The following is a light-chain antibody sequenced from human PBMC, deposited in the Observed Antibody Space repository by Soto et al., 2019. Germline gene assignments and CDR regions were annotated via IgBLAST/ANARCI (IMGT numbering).Light chain of an antibody. J-gene: IGLJ2*01. V-gene: IGLV1-40*01. CDR1: SSNIGAGYD. Sequence: QSVLTQPPSVSGAPGQMVTISCTGSSSNIGAGYDVHWYQQLPGIAPKLLISDNNNRTSGVPDRFSGSKSGTSASLVITGLQADDEADYYCQSYDSALSALLFGGGTKMTV. CDR2: DNN. CDR3: QSYDSALSALL.